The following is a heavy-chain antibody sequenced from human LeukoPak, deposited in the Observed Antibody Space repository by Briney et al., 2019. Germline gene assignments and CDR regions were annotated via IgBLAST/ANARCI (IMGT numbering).Heavy chain of an antibody. J-gene: IGHJ2*01. CDR2: MNPNSGNT. Sequence: ASVKVSCKASGYTFTSYDINWVRQATGQGLEWMGWMNPNSGNTGYAQKFQGRVTITRNTSISTAYMELSSLRSEDTAVYYCARVRPFCTNGVCYGWYFDLWGRGTLVTVSS. D-gene: IGHD2-8*01. CDR3: ARVRPFCTNGVCYGWYFDL. V-gene: IGHV1-8*03. CDR1: GYTFTSYD.